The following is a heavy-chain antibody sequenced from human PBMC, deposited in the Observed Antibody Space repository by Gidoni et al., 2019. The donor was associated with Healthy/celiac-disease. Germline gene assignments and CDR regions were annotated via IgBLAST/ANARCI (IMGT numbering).Heavy chain of an antibody. CDR3: ARDWYLVVDTAILVRDQFEYYFDY. Sequence: QVQLVESGGGVVQPGRSLRLYCAASGFTFSSYAMHWVRQAPGKGLEWVAVISYDGSNKYYADSVKGRFTISRDNSKNTLYLQMNSLRAEDTAVYYCARDWYLVVDTAILVRDQFEYYFDYWGQGTLVTVSS. CDR1: GFTFSSYA. D-gene: IGHD5-18*01. CDR2: ISYDGSNK. V-gene: IGHV3-30-3*01. J-gene: IGHJ4*02.